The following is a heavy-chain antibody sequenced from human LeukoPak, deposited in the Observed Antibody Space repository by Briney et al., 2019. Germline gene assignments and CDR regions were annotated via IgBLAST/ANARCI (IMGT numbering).Heavy chain of an antibody. J-gene: IGHJ4*02. Sequence: GASVKVSCKASGYTFTSYDINWVRQATGQGLEWMGWMNPNSGNTGYAQQFQGRVTMTRNTSISTAYMELSSLTSEDTAVYYRARYDYVWGSYPWGQGTLVTVSS. CDR3: ARYDYVWGSYP. CDR1: GYTFTSYD. D-gene: IGHD3-16*02. CDR2: MNPNSGNT. V-gene: IGHV1-8*01.